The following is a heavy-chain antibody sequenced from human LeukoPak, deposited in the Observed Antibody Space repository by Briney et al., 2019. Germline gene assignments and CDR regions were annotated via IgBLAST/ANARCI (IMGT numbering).Heavy chain of an antibody. CDR3: ARAGSSGWHEFDY. CDR1: GFTFSSYA. J-gene: IGHJ4*02. Sequence: GGSLRLSCAASGFTFSSYAMSWVRQAPGKGLEWVSAISGSGGSTYYADSVKGRLTISRDNSKNTLYLQMNSLRAEDTAVYYCARAGSSGWHEFDYWGQGTLVTVSS. CDR2: ISGSGGST. V-gene: IGHV3-23*01. D-gene: IGHD6-19*01.